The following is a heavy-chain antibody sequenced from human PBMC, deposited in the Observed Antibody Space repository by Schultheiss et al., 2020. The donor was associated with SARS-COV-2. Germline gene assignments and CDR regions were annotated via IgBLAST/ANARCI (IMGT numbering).Heavy chain of an antibody. CDR3: ARVASEVFYYYGMDV. CDR1: GYTFTSYG. CDR2: ISAYNGNT. J-gene: IGHJ6*02. V-gene: IGHV1-18*01. Sequence: ASVKVSCKASGYTFTSYGISWVRQAPGQGLEWMGWISAYNGNTNYAQKFQGRVTMTRDTSISTAYMELSRLRSDDTAVYYCARVASEVFYYYGMDVWGQGTTVTVSS.